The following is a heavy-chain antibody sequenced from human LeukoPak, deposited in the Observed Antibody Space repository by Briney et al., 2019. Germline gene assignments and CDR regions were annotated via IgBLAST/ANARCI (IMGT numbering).Heavy chain of an antibody. CDR3: ARDAVVGSYYYSYFDY. D-gene: IGHD1-26*01. J-gene: IGHJ4*02. V-gene: IGHV4-59*12. Sequence: SETLSLTYTVSGGSISSYYWSWIRQPPGKGLEWSGCIYYSGSTNYNPSLKSRVTISVDTSKNQFSLKLSSVTAADTAVYYCARDAVVGSYYYSYFDYWGQGTLVTVSS. CDR2: IYYSGST. CDR1: GGSISSYY.